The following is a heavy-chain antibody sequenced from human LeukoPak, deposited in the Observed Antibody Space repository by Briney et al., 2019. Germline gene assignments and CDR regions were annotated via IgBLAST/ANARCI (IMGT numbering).Heavy chain of an antibody. CDR2: ISSSSSTI. Sequence: GGSLRLSCAASGFTFSSYSMNWVRQAPGKGLEWVSYISSSSSTIYYADSVKGRFTISRDNAKNSLYLQMNSLRAEDTAVYYCARDDDILTGPEYFQHWGQAPWSPSPQ. CDR1: GFTFSSYS. J-gene: IGHJ1*01. CDR3: ARDDDILTGPEYFQH. V-gene: IGHV3-48*04. D-gene: IGHD3-9*01.